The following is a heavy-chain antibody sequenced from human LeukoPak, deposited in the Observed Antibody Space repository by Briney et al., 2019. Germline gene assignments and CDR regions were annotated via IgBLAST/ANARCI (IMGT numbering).Heavy chain of an antibody. Sequence: GGSLRLSCAASGFTFSSYAMSWVRQAPGKGLEWVSAISGSGGSTYYADSVKGRFTISRDNSKNTLYLQMNSLRAEDTAVYYCAKDRGCSGGSYYRDYFDYWGQGTLVTVSS. D-gene: IGHD2-15*01. CDR3: AKDRGCSGGSYYRDYFDY. CDR2: ISGSGGST. CDR1: GFTFSSYA. J-gene: IGHJ4*02. V-gene: IGHV3-23*01.